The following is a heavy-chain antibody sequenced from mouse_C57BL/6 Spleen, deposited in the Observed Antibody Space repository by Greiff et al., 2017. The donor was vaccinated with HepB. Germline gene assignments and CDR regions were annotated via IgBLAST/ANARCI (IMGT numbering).Heavy chain of an antibody. D-gene: IGHD4-1*01. CDR3: AREGANWDLYYAMDY. CDR1: GYTFTDHT. V-gene: IGHV1-78*01. Sequence: QVQLQQSDAELVKPGASVKISCKVSGYTFTDHTIHWMKQRPEQGLEWIGYIYPRDGSTKYNEKFKGKATLTADKSSSTAYMQLNSLTSEDSAVYFCAREGANWDLYYAMDYWGQGTSVTVSS. J-gene: IGHJ4*01. CDR2: IYPRDGST.